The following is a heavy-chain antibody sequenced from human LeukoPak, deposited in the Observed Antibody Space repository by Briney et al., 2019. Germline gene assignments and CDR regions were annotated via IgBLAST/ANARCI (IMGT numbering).Heavy chain of an antibody. CDR3: ARVKVAAKKTFDY. V-gene: IGHV1-18*01. CDR2: ISAQHGQT. J-gene: IGHJ4*02. CDR1: GYSGNFYG. Sequence: GASVKVSCKTSGYSGNFYGITWVRQVAGQGLEWMGWISAQHGQTEYAPNSQDRVTMTTDTYTNTAYMELRSLGSDDTAVYYCARVKVAAKKTFDYWGQGTLVTVSS.